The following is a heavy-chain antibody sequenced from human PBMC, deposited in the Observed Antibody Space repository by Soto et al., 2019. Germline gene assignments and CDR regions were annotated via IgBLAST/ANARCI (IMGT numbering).Heavy chain of an antibody. CDR1: GFTFSSYW. J-gene: IGHJ3*02. D-gene: IGHD1-26*01. Sequence: GGSLRLSCAASGFTFSSYWMHWVRQAPGKGLVRVSRINSDGSSTSYADSVKGRFTISRDNAKNTLYLQMNSLRAEDTAVYYCARESYELSSAFDIWGQGTMVTVSS. CDR3: ARESYELSSAFDI. CDR2: INSDGSST. V-gene: IGHV3-74*01.